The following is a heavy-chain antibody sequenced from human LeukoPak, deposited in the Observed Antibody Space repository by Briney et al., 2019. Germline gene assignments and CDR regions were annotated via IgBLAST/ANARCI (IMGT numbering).Heavy chain of an antibody. CDR1: GYTFTSYA. V-gene: IGHV1-3*03. CDR2: INAGNGNT. CDR3: ARDLCSSGWYAAYGFDY. J-gene: IGHJ4*02. Sequence: GASVKVSCKASGYTFTSYAMHWVRQAPGQRLEWMGWINAGNGNTKYSQEFQGRVTITRDTSASTAYMELSSLRSEDMAVYYCARDLCSSGWYAAYGFDYWGQGTLVTVSS. D-gene: IGHD6-19*01.